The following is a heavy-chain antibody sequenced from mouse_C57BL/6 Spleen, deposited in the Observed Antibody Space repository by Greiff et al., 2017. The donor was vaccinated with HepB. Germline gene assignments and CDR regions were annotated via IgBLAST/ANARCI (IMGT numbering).Heavy chain of an antibody. CDR1: GYSFTDYN. V-gene: IGHV1-39*01. Sequence: VQLQQSGPELVKPGASVKISCKASGYSFTDYNMNWVKQSNGKSLEWIGVINPNSGTTSYNQKFKGKATLTVDQSSSTAYMQLNSLTSEDSAVYYCAREIHYYGSSYNYAMDYWGQGTSVTVSS. J-gene: IGHJ4*01. D-gene: IGHD1-1*01. CDR2: INPNSGTT. CDR3: AREIHYYGSSYNYAMDY.